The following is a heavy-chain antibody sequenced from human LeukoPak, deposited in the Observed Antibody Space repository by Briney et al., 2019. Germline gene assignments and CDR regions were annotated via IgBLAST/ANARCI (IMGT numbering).Heavy chain of an antibody. CDR2: VNHSRSA. D-gene: IGHD6-13*01. V-gene: IGHV4-34*01. CDR1: GGSFSGHY. Sequence: SETLSLTCAVYGGSFSGHYWSWIRQFTGKGLEWIGEVNHSRSANYNPSLKSRVTISADTSKNQISLELSSGTAADTAVYFCARAARAGDKRFDYWGQGTLVTVSS. J-gene: IGHJ4*02. CDR3: ARAARAGDKRFDY.